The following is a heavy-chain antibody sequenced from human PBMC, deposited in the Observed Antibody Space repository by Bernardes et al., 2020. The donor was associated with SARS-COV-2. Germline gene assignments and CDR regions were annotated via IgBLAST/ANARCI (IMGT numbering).Heavy chain of an antibody. J-gene: IGHJ3*01. CDR2: VNSAGTT. Sequence: GSLRLSCAASGFTFSSYAMSWFRQTPGKGLEWFSAVNSAGTTYYADSVRGRFTAARDNSKNTLYLQMSSLRSEDTAVYYCARVVSGPNVGADAFAVWGRGTTVTVSS. D-gene: IGHD6-19*01. CDR3: ARVVSGPNVGADAFAV. V-gene: IGHV3-23*05. CDR1: GFTFSSYA.